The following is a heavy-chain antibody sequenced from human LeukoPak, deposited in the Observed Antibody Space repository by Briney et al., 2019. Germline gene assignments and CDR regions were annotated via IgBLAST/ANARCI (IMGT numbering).Heavy chain of an antibody. CDR3: ARAPSDCSGGSCYEKTRLSYYYYYGMDV. D-gene: IGHD2-15*01. Sequence: ASVKVSCKASGYTFTGYYMHWVRQAPGQGLEWMGWINPNSGGTNYAQKFQGWVTMTRDTSISTAYMELSRLRSADTAVYYCARAPSDCSGGSCYEKTRLSYYYYYGMDVWGKGTTVTVSS. CDR2: INPNSGGT. CDR1: GYTFTGYY. V-gene: IGHV1-2*04. J-gene: IGHJ6*04.